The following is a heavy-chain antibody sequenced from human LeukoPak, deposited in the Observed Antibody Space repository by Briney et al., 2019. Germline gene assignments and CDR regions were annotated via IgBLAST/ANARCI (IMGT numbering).Heavy chain of an antibody. Sequence: GGSLRLSCAASGFTFSSYAMTWVRQAPGKGLEWVAVISYDGNNQYYADSVKGRFTISRDNSKNTLYLQMNSLRAEDTALYYCAKALMAGYFDYWGQGTLVTVSS. V-gene: IGHV3-30*18. CDR1: GFTFSSYA. D-gene: IGHD5-24*01. J-gene: IGHJ4*03. CDR2: ISYDGNNQ. CDR3: AKALMAGYFDY.